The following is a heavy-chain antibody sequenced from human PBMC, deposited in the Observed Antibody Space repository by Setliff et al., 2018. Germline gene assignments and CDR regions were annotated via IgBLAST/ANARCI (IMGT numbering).Heavy chain of an antibody. Sequence: GSLRLSCAASGFTFSDYYMGWIRQTPGKGLEWVSYINSTNSLTDYADSVKGRFTTSRDNAKNSLYLQMNSLRAEDSAVYYCARDCVFYAMDFWGQGTTVTVSS. CDR1: GFTFSDYY. D-gene: IGHD3-10*01. V-gene: IGHV3-11*06. CDR3: ARDCVFYAMDF. CDR2: INSTNSLT. J-gene: IGHJ6*02.